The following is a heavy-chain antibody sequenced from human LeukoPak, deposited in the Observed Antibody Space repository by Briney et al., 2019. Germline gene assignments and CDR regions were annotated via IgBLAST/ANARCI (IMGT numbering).Heavy chain of an antibody. V-gene: IGHV3-48*01. Sequence: GGSLRLSCAASGFTFSSYSMNWVRQAPGKGLEWVSYISSSSTIYYADSVKGRFTISRDNSKNTLYLQMNSLRAEDTAIYYCAKDGEWRPAADWGQGTLVTVSS. CDR1: GFTFSSYS. J-gene: IGHJ4*02. CDR2: ISSSSTI. CDR3: AKDGEWRPAAD. D-gene: IGHD2-2*01.